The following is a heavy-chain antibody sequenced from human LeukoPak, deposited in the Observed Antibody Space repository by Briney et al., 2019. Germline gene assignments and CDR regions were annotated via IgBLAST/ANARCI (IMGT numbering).Heavy chain of an antibody. CDR2: IYYGGST. V-gene: IGHV4-59*01. J-gene: IGHJ4*02. CDR1: GGSISSYY. CDR3: ARGQHGYSSGWYDY. Sequence: SETLSLTCTVSGGSISSYYWSWIRQPPGKGLEWIGYIYYGGSTNYNPSLKSRVTISVDTSNNQFSLKLSSVTAADTAVYYCARGQHGYSSGWYDYWGQGTLVTVSS. D-gene: IGHD6-19*01.